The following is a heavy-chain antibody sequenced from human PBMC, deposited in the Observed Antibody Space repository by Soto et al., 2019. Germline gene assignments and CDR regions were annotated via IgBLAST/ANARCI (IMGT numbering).Heavy chain of an antibody. CDR2: ISGSGGST. D-gene: IGHD6-13*01. J-gene: IGHJ6*03. CDR1: GFTFSSYA. V-gene: IGHV3-23*01. Sequence: GGSLRLSCAASGFTFSSYAMSWVRQAPGKGLEWVSAISGSGGSTYYADSVKGRFTISRDKSKNTLYLQMNSLRAEDTAVYYCAKARSRHYYYYYMDVWGKGTTVTVAS. CDR3: AKARSRHYYYYYMDV.